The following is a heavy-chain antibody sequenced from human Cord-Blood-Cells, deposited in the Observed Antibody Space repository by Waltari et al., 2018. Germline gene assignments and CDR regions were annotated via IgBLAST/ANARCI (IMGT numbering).Heavy chain of an antibody. CDR1: GFSLSTSGVG. V-gene: IGHV2-5*02. D-gene: IGHD1-26*01. CDR2: IYWDDDK. CDR3: AHSPWSSGSYYGNFQH. Sequence: QITLKESGPTLVKPTQTLTLTCTFSGFSLSTSGVGVGWIRQPPGKALEWLALIYWDDDKCYSPSLKCRLTLTKETSKNQVVLTMTNRDPVDTSTYYCAHSPWSSGSYYGNFQHWGQGTLVTVSS. J-gene: IGHJ1*01.